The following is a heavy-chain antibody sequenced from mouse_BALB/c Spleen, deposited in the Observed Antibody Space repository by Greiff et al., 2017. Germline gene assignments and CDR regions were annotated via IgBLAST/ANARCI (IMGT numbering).Heavy chain of an antibody. J-gene: IGHJ1*01. CDR1: GYTFTSYW. Sequence: QVQLQQPGAELVRPGASVKLSCKASGYTFTSYWINWVKQRPGQGLEWIGNIYPSDSYTNYNQKFKDKATLTVDKSSSTAYMQLSSPTSEDSAVYYWTAHYYGSSLWYFDVWGAGTTVTVSS. D-gene: IGHD1-1*01. CDR2: IYPSDSYT. V-gene: IGHV1-69*02. CDR3: TAHYYGSSLWYFDV.